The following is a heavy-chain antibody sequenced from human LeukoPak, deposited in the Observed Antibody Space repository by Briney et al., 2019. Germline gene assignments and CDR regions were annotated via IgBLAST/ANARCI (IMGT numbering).Heavy chain of an antibody. Sequence: SETLSLTCTVSGGSISSYYWSWIRQPAGKGLEWIGRIYTSGSTNYNPSLKSRVTMSVDTSKNQFSLKLSSVTAADTAVYYCATTLPGNYGSGISTFDYWGQGTLVSVSS. J-gene: IGHJ4*02. CDR1: GGSISSYY. D-gene: IGHD3-10*01. CDR3: ATTLPGNYGSGISTFDY. CDR2: IYTSGST. V-gene: IGHV4-4*07.